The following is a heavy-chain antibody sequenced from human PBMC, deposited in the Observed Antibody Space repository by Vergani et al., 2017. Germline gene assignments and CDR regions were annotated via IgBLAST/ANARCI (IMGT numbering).Heavy chain of an antibody. V-gene: IGHV2-5*01. J-gene: IGHJ3*01. CDR1: GFSLTTGGAG. Sequence: QITLRESGPTLVKPTQTLTLTCTFSGFSLTTGGAGVGLILQPPGRALEWLAFFYWNDDERYSPSLKSRVTITKDTSKNEVILTMDTMDPVDTATDYCVNRLGYVEWDGAFDVWGPGTMVTVAS. CDR3: VNRLGYVEWDGAFDV. D-gene: IGHD3-16*01. CDR2: FYWNDDE.